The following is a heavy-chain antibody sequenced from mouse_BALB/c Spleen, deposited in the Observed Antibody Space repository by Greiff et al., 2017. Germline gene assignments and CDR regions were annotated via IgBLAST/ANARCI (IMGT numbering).Heavy chain of an antibody. CDR1: GYSITSDYA. CDR3: ARWGNWDDYAMDY. CDR2: ISYSGST. V-gene: IGHV3-2*02. J-gene: IGHJ4*01. Sequence: DVKLQESGPGLVKPSQSLSLTCTVTGYSITSDYAWNWIRQFPGNKLEWMGYISYSGSTSYNPSLKSRISITRDTSKNQFFLQLNSVTTEDTATYYCARWGNWDDYAMDYWGQGTSVTVSS. D-gene: IGHD4-1*02.